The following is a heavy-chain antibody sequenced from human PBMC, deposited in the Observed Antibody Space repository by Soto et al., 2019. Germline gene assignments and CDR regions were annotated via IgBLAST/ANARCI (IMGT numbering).Heavy chain of an antibody. CDR1: GGSISSGGYY. CDR2: IYYSGST. D-gene: IGHD3-22*01. J-gene: IGHJ4*02. V-gene: IGHV4-31*03. CDR3: ARGNDSSGYYYDYFDY. Sequence: QVQLQESGPGLVKPSQTLSLTCTVSGGSISSGGYYWSWIRQHPGKGLEWIGYIYYSGSTYYNPSLKSRVTISVDTSKNQFSLKLSSVTAADTAVYYCARGNDSSGYYYDYFDYWGQGTLVTVSS.